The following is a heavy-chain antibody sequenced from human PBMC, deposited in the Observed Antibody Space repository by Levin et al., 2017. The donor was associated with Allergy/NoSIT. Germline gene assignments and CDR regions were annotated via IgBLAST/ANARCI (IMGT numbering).Heavy chain of an antibody. Sequence: GGSLRLSCAASGFTFSSYGMHWVRQAPGKGLEWVAVISYDGSNKYYADSVKGRFTISRDNSKNTLYLQMNSLRAEDTAVYYCAKSTLEGGYYYYDGMDVWGQGTTVTVSS. D-gene: IGHD2-2*01. CDR1: GFTFSSYG. V-gene: IGHV3-30*18. CDR3: AKSTLEGGYYYYDGMDV. J-gene: IGHJ6*02. CDR2: ISYDGSNK.